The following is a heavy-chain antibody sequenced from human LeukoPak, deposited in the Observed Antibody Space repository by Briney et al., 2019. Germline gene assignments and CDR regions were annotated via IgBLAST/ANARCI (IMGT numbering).Heavy chain of an antibody. J-gene: IGHJ6*03. CDR3: ARDQDSSSSPYYYYYMDV. CDR1: GGSISSGSYY. Sequence: PSQTLSLTCTVSGGSISSGSYYWSWIRQPAGKGLEWIGRIYTSGSTNYNPSLKGRVTISVDTSKNQFSLKLSSVTAADTAVYYCARDQDSSSSPYYYYYMDVWGKGTTVTVSS. D-gene: IGHD6-6*01. V-gene: IGHV4-61*02. CDR2: IYTSGST.